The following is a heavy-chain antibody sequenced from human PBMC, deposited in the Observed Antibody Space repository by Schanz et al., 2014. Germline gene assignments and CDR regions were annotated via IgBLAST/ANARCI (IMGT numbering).Heavy chain of an antibody. V-gene: IGHV3-33*08. J-gene: IGHJ4*02. CDR2: IWYDGSNE. Sequence: QVQLVESGGGVVQPGRSLRLSCAASGITLSGYGLHWVRQAPGKGLEWVALIWYDGSNEYYADSVKGRFTISRDNSKNTLYLQMNSLRVEDTALYYCAREYSSYGTVYYWGQGTLVTVSS. CDR1: GITLSGYG. CDR3: AREYSSYGTVYY. D-gene: IGHD5-12*01.